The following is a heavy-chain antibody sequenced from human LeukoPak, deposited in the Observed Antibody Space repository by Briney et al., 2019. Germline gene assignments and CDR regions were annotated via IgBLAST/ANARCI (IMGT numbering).Heavy chain of an antibody. J-gene: IGHJ4*02. CDR3: ARGGKTSNYYDSSGYYYGRSYAYYFDY. Sequence: SETLSLTCAVYGVSFSGYYWSWLRQPPGKGLEWIGEIKHSGSTNYNPSHKSRVTISVDTSKNQFSLRLSSVTAADTAVYYCARGGKTSNYYDSSGYYYGRSYAYYFDYWGQGTLVTVSS. CDR2: IKHSGST. CDR1: GVSFSGYY. V-gene: IGHV4-34*01. D-gene: IGHD3-22*01.